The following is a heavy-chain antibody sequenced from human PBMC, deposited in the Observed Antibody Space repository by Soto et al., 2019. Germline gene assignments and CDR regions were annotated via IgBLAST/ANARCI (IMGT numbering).Heavy chain of an antibody. V-gene: IGHV4-30-4*01. Sequence: SETLSLTCTVSGGSISSGDYYWSWIRQPPGKGLEWIGYIYYSGSTYYNPSLKSRVTISVDTSKNQFSLKLSSVTAADTAVYYCARDLGYCTNGVCYYYYGMDVWGQGTTVTVSS. CDR3: ARDLGYCTNGVCYYYYGMDV. D-gene: IGHD2-8*01. J-gene: IGHJ6*02. CDR2: IYYSGST. CDR1: GGSISSGDYY.